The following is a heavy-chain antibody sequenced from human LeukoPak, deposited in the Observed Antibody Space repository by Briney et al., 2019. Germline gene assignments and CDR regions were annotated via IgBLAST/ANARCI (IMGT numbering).Heavy chain of an antibody. CDR2: IIPIFGTA. CDR1: GGTFSSYA. V-gene: IGHV1-69*13. D-gene: IGHD6-19*01. J-gene: IGHJ4*02. Sequence: ASVKVSCKASGGTFSSYAISWVRQAPGQGLEWMGGIIPIFGTANYAQKSQGRVTITADESTSTAYMELSSLRSEDTAVYYCAREAEAVAGPFDYWGQGTLVTVSS. CDR3: AREAEAVAGPFDY.